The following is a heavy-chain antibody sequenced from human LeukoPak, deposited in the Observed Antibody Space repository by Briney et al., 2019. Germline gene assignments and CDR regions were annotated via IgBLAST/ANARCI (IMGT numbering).Heavy chain of an antibody. V-gene: IGHV3-53*01. CDR2: IYSGGST. D-gene: IGHD3-10*01. J-gene: IGHJ6*03. CDR3: ASGSGSYRTPYYYMDV. CDR1: WFTVSSNY. Sequence: GGSLTLSCAPSWFTVSSNYMSWVRHAPKKGLEWVSVIYSGGSTYYADSVKGRFTISRDNSKNTLYLQMNSLRAEDTAVYYCASGSGSYRTPYYYMDVWGTGTTVTVSS.